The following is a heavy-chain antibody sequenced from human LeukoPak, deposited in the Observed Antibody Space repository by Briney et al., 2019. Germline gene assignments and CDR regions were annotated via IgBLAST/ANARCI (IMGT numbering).Heavy chain of an antibody. J-gene: IGHJ1*01. CDR2: MNPNSGNT. D-gene: IGHD6-13*01. CDR1: GYTFTSYD. CDR3: ARGGQQLVLYYFQH. Sequence: ASVKVSCKASGYTFTSYDINWVRQATGQGLEWMGWMNPNSGNTGYAQKLQGRVTTTRNTSISTAYMELSSLRSEDTAVYYCARGGQQLVLYYFQHWGQGTLVTVSS. V-gene: IGHV1-8*01.